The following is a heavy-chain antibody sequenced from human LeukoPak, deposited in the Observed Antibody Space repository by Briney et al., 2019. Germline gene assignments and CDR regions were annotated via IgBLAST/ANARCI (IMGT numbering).Heavy chain of an antibody. Sequence: SETLSLTCTDSGGSISSYYWSWLRQPPGKGLEWIGYIYYSGSTNYNPSLKSRVTISVDTSKNQFSLKLSSVTAADTAVYYCARAGGQTFDYWGQGTLVTVSS. CDR3: ARAGGQTFDY. CDR1: GGSISSYY. J-gene: IGHJ4*02. CDR2: IYYSGST. D-gene: IGHD3-16*01. V-gene: IGHV4-59*01.